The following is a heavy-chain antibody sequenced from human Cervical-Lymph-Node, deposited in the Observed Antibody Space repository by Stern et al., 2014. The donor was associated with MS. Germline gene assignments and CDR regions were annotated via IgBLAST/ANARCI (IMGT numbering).Heavy chain of an antibody. CDR3: ARATDL. V-gene: IGHV4-59*01. CDR2: IYYRGNT. CDR1: GASITSYY. Sequence: VELQESGPGLLRPSETLSLTCTVSGASITSYYWSWIRQPPGKGLEWIGYIYYRGNTNYNASLKGRVAISIGTSKTQFSLRLSSVTAADTAVYYCARATDLWGQGTLVTVSS. J-gene: IGHJ5*02.